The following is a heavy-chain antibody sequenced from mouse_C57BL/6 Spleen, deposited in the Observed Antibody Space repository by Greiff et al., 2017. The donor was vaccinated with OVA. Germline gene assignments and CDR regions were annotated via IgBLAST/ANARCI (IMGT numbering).Heavy chain of an antibody. V-gene: IGHV5-9-1*02. CDR3: TRAEYYGSSSAWFAY. D-gene: IGHD1-1*01. CDR1: GFTFSSYA. J-gene: IGHJ3*01. Sequence: EVMLVESGAGLVKPGGSLKLSCEASGFTFSSYAMSWVRQTPEKRLEWVAYISSGGDYIYYADTVKGRFTISRDNARNTLYLQMSSLKSEDTAMYYCTRAEYYGSSSAWFAYWGQGTLVTVSA. CDR2: ISSGGDYI.